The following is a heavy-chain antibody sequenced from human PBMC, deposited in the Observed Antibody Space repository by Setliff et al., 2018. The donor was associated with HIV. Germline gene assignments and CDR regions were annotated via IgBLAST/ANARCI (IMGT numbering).Heavy chain of an antibody. CDR1: GYTFTSYG. Sequence: SVKVSCKASGYTFTSYGISWVRQAPGQGLEWMGGFIPLPRIANYPQKFQGRVTITADESMSTAYMELSSLRSEDTAVYYCASLDSYGRYYFDYWGQGTLVTVSS. J-gene: IGHJ4*02. V-gene: IGHV1-69*10. CDR2: FIPLPRIA. D-gene: IGHD5-18*01. CDR3: ASLDSYGRYYFDY.